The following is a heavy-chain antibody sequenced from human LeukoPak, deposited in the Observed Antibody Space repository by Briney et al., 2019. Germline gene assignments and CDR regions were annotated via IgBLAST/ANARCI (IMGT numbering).Heavy chain of an antibody. D-gene: IGHD5-24*01. V-gene: IGHV1-69*01. CDR1: GGTFSSYA. CDR2: IIPIFGTA. CDR3: ARGRDGYILGDYFDY. J-gene: IGHJ4*02. Sequence: GSSVKVSCKASGGTFSSYAISWVRQALGQGLEWMGGIIPIFGTANYAQKFQGRVTITADESTSTAYMELSSLRSEDTAVYYCARGRDGYILGDYFDYWGQGTLVTVSS.